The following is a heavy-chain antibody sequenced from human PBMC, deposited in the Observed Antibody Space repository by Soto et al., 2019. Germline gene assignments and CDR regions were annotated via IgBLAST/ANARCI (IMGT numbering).Heavy chain of an antibody. J-gene: IGHJ4*02. CDR3: ARAFGVVNDLDY. CDR1: GGSISSSNYY. CDR2: IYYSGST. D-gene: IGHD3-3*01. Sequence: PSETLSLTCTVSGGSISSSNYYWTWIRQPPGKGLEWIGYIYYSGSTYYNPSLKSRVTISVDTSKNQFSLKLSSATAADTAMYYCARAFGVVNDLDYWGQGTLVTVSS. V-gene: IGHV4-30-4*01.